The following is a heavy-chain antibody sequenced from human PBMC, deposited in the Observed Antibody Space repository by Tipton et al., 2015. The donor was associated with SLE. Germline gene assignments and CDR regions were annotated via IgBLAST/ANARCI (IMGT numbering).Heavy chain of an antibody. Sequence: SLRLSCVASGFTFSSYAVHWVRQAPGKGLEWVALMSFDGSIKYYADSVRGRFTISRDNSKNTLNLQINSLRAEDTALYYCARYAVAGKFDYWGQGTLVSVSS. D-gene: IGHD6-19*01. CDR1: GFTFSSYA. V-gene: IGHV3-30*04. CDR3: ARYAVAGKFDY. J-gene: IGHJ4*02. CDR2: MSFDGSIK.